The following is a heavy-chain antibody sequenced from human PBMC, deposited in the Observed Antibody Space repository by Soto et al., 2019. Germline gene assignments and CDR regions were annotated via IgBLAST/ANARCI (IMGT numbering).Heavy chain of an antibody. CDR3: AKGLGSGSYAASDS. V-gene: IGHV3-23*01. J-gene: IGHJ5*01. D-gene: IGHD1-26*01. Sequence: EVQLLASGGGLVQPGGSLRLSCAASGFTFSSYALSWVRQAPGKGLEWVSAITGSGDNTYYADSVKGRFTISRDNSKNTLSLQMNSLRAEDTAVYYCAKGLGSGSYAASDSWGQGTLVTVSS. CDR1: GFTFSSYA. CDR2: ITGSGDNT.